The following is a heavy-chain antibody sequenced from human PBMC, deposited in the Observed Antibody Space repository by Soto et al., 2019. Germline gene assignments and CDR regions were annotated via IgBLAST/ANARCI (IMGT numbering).Heavy chain of an antibody. CDR3: ARWGYADY. Sequence: SETLSLTCAVYGGSISSSSYYWSWIRQPPGKGLEWIGYIYYSGSTYYNPSLKSRVTISVDTSKNQFSLKLSSVTAADTAVYYCARWGYADYWGQGTLVTVSS. V-gene: IGHV4-30-4*01. D-gene: IGHD5-18*01. CDR1: GGSISSSSYY. J-gene: IGHJ4*02. CDR2: IYYSGST.